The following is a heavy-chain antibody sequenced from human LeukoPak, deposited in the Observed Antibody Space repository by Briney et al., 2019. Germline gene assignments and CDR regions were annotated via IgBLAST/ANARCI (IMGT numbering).Heavy chain of an antibody. CDR1: GYRFTDKY. CDR2: INPKSGGT. V-gene: IGHV1-2*02. Sequence: ASVKVSCKASGYRFTDKYIHWVRQAPGQGLEWMGWINPKSGGTNYAQNFQGRVTMTGATSIRTVYMELIRLTSDDTAVYYCARGGSASFDVWGQGTMVTVSS. J-gene: IGHJ3*01. D-gene: IGHD6-25*01. CDR3: ARGGSASFDV.